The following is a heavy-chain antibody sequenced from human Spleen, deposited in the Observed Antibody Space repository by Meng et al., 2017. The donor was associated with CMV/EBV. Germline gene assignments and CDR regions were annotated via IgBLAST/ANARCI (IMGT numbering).Heavy chain of an antibody. V-gene: IGHV4-31*02. CDR3: AREGYSSSWYHGFDP. D-gene: IGHD6-13*01. CDR2: IYYSGST. Sequence: SGGSISSGGYYWSWIRQHPGKGLEWIGYIYYSGSTYYNPSLKSRVTISVDTSKNQFSLKLSSVTAADTAVYYCAREGYSSSWYHGFDPWGQGTLVTVSS. CDR1: GGSISSGGYY. J-gene: IGHJ5*02.